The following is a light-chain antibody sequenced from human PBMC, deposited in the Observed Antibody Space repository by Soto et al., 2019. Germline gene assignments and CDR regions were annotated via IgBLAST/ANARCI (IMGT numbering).Light chain of an antibody. CDR2: AAS. J-gene: IGKJ2*01. V-gene: IGKV1-39*01. CDR1: QSISSY. CDR3: QQSYSTPYT. Sequence: DIQMTQSPSSLSASVGDIVTITCRASQSISSYLHRYQQKPGKAPKLLLYAASSLQSGVPSRFSGSGSGTAFTLTLSSLQPEDFATYYCQQSYSTPYTFGQGTKLPI.